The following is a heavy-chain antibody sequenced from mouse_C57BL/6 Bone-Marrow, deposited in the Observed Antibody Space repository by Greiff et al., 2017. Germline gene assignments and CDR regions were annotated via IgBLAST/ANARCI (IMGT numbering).Heavy chain of an antibody. J-gene: IGHJ3*01. Sequence: QVQLKQSGPELVRPGASVKISCKASGYTFTSHWMQWVRQRPGQGLEWIGEIFPGSGGTYYNEKFKGKATLTVDTSSRTAYMQLSSLAAEDSAVDFGASGSWFAYWGQGTLVTVSA. V-gene: IGHV1-56*01. CDR3: ASGSWFAY. CDR1: GYTFTSHW. CDR2: IFPGSGGT.